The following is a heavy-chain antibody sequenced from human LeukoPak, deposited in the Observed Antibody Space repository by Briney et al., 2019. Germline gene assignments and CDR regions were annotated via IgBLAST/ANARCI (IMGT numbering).Heavy chain of an antibody. J-gene: IGHJ5*02. CDR2: INAGNGNT. V-gene: IGHV1-3*01. CDR1: GYTFTSYA. CDR3: ARETPGGFILAVNWFDP. Sequence: GASVKVACKASGYTFTSYAMHWVRQAPGQRLEWMGWINAGNGNTKYSQKFQGRVTITRDTSASTAYMELSSLRSEDTAVYYCARETPGGFILAVNWFDPWGQGTLVTVSS. D-gene: IGHD2-8*02.